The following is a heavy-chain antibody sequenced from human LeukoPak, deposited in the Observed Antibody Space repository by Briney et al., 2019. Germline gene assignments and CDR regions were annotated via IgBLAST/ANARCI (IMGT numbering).Heavy chain of an antibody. D-gene: IGHD4-17*01. J-gene: IGHJ5*02. Sequence: SQTLSLTCAVSGGSTSSGGYSWSWIRQPPGKGLEWIGYIYHSGSTYYNPSLKSRVTISVDRSKNQFSLKLSSVTAADTAVYYCARYYGDYRNWFDPWGQGTLVTVSS. CDR1: GGSTSSGGYS. V-gene: IGHV4-30-2*01. CDR2: IYHSGST. CDR3: ARYYGDYRNWFDP.